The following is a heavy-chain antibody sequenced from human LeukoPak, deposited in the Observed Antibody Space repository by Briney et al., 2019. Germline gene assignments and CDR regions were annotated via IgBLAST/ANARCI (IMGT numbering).Heavy chain of an antibody. Sequence: SETLSLTCAVYGGSFSGYYWSWIRQPPGKGLEWIGEINHSGSTNYNPSLKSRVTISVDTSKNQFSLKLSSVTAADTAVYYCAREEYCSSTSCQSRAYYYYYMDVWGKGTTVSISS. CDR3: AREEYCSSTSCQSRAYYYYYMDV. CDR2: INHSGST. CDR1: GGSFSGYY. V-gene: IGHV4-34*01. D-gene: IGHD2-2*01. J-gene: IGHJ6*03.